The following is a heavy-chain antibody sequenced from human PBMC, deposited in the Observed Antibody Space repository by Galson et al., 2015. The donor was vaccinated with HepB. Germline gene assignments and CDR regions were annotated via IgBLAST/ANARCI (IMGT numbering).Heavy chain of an antibody. CDR3: ARCGGICFSPNFDY. Sequence: SVKVSCKVSGSTLSDYGVSWVRQAPGQGLEWMGSIIPIFNITNYAQRFQGRVTITADKTTTTAYLELSSLRSEDAAVYYCARCGGICFSPNFDYWGQGTLVTVSS. V-gene: IGHV1-69*04. J-gene: IGHJ4*02. CDR2: IIPIFNIT. D-gene: IGHD2-21*01. CDR1: GSTLSDYG.